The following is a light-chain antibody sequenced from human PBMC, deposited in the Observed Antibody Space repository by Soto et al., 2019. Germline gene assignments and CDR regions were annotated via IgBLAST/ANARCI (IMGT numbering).Light chain of an antibody. J-gene: IGLJ1*01. CDR1: SSDVGSYNL. CDR3: SSFTSSSPYV. Sequence: QSVLSQPASVSGSPGQSITISCTGTSSDVGSYNLVSWYQQHPGKAPKLMIYEGSKRPSGVSNRFSGSKSGNTASLTISGLQADDEADYYCSSFTSSSPYVFGTGTKVTV. CDR2: EGS. V-gene: IGLV2-14*02.